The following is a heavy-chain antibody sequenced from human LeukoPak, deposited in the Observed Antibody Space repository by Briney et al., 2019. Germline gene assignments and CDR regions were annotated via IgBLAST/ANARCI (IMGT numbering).Heavy chain of an antibody. Sequence: GESLKISCKGSGYSFTSYWIGWVRQMPGKGLEWMGIIYPGDSDTRYSPSFQGQVTISADKSISTAYLQWSSLKASDTAMYYCARTSNCGGDCYSGAFDIWGQGTMVTVSS. J-gene: IGHJ3*02. V-gene: IGHV5-51*01. D-gene: IGHD2-21*02. CDR1: GYSFTSYW. CDR3: ARTSNCGGDCYSGAFDI. CDR2: IYPGDSDT.